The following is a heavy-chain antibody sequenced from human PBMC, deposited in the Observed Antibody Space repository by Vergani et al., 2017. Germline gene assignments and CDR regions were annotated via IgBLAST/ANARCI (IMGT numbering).Heavy chain of an antibody. CDR2: IYPADSDT. J-gene: IGHJ4*02. Sequence: EVELVQSGPEMKKPGESLKISCKGSEYSFGNYWICWVRQMPGKGLAWMGIIYPADSDTRYSPSFQGQVTISADKSISTAFLQWDSLKASDTALYYCARHTTYTDSWGQGTLVTVSS. CDR1: EYSFGNYW. V-gene: IGHV5-51*01. CDR3: ARHTTYTDS. D-gene: IGHD1-1*01.